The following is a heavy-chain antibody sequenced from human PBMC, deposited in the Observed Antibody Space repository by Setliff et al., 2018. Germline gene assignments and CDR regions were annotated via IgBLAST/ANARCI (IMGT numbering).Heavy chain of an antibody. V-gene: IGHV3-7*03. CDR2: IKGDESEK. J-gene: IGHJ4*02. CDR3: AKGGHVDY. CDR1: GFTFPTYW. Sequence: HPGGSLSLSCAASGFTFPTYWMTWVRQAPGKGLEWVANIKGDESEKYYVDPVKGRFTISRDNAKNSLYLQMNSLRTEDTAVYYCAKGGHVDYCGQGTLVTVSS.